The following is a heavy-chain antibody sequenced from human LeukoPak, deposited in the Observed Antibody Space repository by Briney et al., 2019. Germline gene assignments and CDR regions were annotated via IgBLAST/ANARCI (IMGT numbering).Heavy chain of an antibody. Sequence: PGGSLRLSCAASGLTFSEYYMSWIRQAPGKGLEWVSYISSSGSTIYYADSVKGRFTISRDNAKNSLYLQMNSLRAEDTAVYYCARSSGGSLDAFDIWGQGTMVTVSS. CDR3: ARSSGGSLDAFDI. CDR1: GLTFSEYY. V-gene: IGHV3-11*01. D-gene: IGHD2-15*01. CDR2: ISSSGSTI. J-gene: IGHJ3*02.